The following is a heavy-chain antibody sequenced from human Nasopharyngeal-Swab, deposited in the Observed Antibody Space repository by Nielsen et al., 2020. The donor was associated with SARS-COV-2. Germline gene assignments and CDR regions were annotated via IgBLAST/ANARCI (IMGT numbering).Heavy chain of an antibody. CDR1: GGSMNSGGHF. J-gene: IGHJ4*02. CDR2: ISDSGTT. D-gene: IGHD3-9*01. Sequence: SETLSLTCTVSGGSMNSGGHFWSWIRQPPGKGLEWIGNISDSGTTYYNQSLQSRLSILLDTSKTQFSLRLSAVTAADTAVYYCARDATGYAYIDYWGQGILVTVSS. CDR3: ARDATGYAYIDY. V-gene: IGHV4-30-4*01.